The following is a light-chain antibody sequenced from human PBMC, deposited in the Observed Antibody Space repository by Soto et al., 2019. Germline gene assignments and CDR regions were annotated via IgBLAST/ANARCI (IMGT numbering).Light chain of an antibody. Sequence: VMTQSPATLSVSPGERATLSCRASQSINSNLAWYQQRPGQAPRLLIYGASTRATGIPARFSGSGSGTELTLTISRLEPEDFAVYYCQQYGSSGTFGQGTKV. CDR2: GAS. V-gene: IGKV3-15*01. CDR3: QQYGSSGT. CDR1: QSINSN. J-gene: IGKJ1*01.